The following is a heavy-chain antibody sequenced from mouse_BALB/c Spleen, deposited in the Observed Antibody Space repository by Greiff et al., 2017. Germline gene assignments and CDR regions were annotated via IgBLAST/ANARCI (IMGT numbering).Heavy chain of an antibody. CDR2: INPSNGGT. CDR1: GYTFTSYY. Sequence: QVQLQQSGAELVKPGASVKLSCKASGYTFTSYYMYWVKQRPGQGLEWIGEINPSNGGTNYNEKFKGKATFTADTSSNTAYMQLSSLTSEDSAVYYCARYGGFAYWGQGTLVTVSA. J-gene: IGHJ3*01. D-gene: IGHD1-1*01. V-gene: IGHV1S81*02. CDR3: ARYGGFAY.